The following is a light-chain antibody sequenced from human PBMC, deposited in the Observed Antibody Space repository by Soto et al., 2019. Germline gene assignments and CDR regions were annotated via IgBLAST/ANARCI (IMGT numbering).Light chain of an antibody. Sequence: IHLTQSPSSLSASVGDRFTISCRASQSISSWLAWYQQKPGKAPKLLIYKASSLESGVPSRFSGSGSGTEFTLTISSLQPDDFATYYCQHYNSYSEAFGQGTKVDIK. CDR1: QSISSW. CDR3: QHYNSYSEA. CDR2: KAS. V-gene: IGKV1-5*03. J-gene: IGKJ1*01.